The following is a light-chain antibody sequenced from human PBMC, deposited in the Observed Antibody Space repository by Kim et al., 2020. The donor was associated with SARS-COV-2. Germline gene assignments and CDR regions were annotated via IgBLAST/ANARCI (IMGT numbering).Light chain of an antibody. Sequence: LSVEESATPSCRASQSVNRISLAWYQQIPGQAPRLLIYGASSRATGIPDRFSGSGSGTDFTLTISRLEHEDFAVYYCQQYGTSPCTFGQGTKLEI. J-gene: IGKJ2*02. V-gene: IGKV3-20*01. CDR1: QSVNRIS. CDR2: GAS. CDR3: QQYGTSPCT.